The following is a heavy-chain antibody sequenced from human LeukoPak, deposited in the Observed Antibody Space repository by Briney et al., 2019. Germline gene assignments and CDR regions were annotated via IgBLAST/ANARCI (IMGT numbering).Heavy chain of an antibody. CDR2: ISSTSSYI. Sequence: GGSLRLSCAASGFTFTSYTMNWVRQAPGKGLEWVSSISSTSSYIYYTDSVKGRFTISRDNAKNSLYLQMNSLRAEDTAVYYCARAAGYCSSTSNCYSDYWGQGTLVTVSS. CDR3: ARAAGYCSSTSNCYSDY. D-gene: IGHD2-2*01. J-gene: IGHJ4*02. CDR1: GFTFTSYT. V-gene: IGHV3-21*01.